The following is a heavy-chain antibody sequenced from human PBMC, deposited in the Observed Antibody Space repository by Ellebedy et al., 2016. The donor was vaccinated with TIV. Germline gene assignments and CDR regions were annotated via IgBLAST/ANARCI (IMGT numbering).Heavy chain of an antibody. Sequence: GESLKISCAASGFTFSSYWMHWVRQAPGKGMVWVSRINSDGSSTSYADSVKGRFTISRDNAKNTLYLQMNSLRAEDTAVYYCARARGITMVRGVIGWYFDLWGRGTLVTVSS. CDR3: ARARGITMVRGVIGWYFDL. V-gene: IGHV3-74*01. CDR1: GFTFSSYW. D-gene: IGHD3-10*01. J-gene: IGHJ2*01. CDR2: INSDGSST.